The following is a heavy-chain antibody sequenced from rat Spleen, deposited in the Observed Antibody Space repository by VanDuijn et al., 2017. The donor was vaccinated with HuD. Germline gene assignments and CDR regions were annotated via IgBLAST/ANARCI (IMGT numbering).Heavy chain of an antibody. CDR1: GFTFSDYY. Sequence: EVRLVESGGLLVQPGRSMKVSCAASGFTFSDYYMAWVRQAPKKGLEWVASISSGGGGTYYPDSVKGRFTISRDNAKSTLYLQMDSLRSEDTATYYCTSHGNRISRFAYWGQGTLVTVSS. D-gene: IGHD2-7*01. CDR3: TSHGNRISRFAY. J-gene: IGHJ3*01. CDR2: ISSGGGGT. V-gene: IGHV5-20*01.